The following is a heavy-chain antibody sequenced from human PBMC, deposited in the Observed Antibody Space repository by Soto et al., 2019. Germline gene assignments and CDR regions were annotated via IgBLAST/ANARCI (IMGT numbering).Heavy chain of an antibody. CDR1: GGSLSGYY. D-gene: IGHD5-18*01. V-gene: IGHV4-34*01. Sequence: PSETLSLTCAVYGGSLSGYYWSWIRQPPGKGLEWIGEINHSRSTNYNPSHKSRVNMSVDTSTNQLSLKLSSVTAADKAVYYCARRYGSCFDYWGQGTLVTVSS. J-gene: IGHJ4*02. CDR2: INHSRST. CDR3: ARRYGSCFDY.